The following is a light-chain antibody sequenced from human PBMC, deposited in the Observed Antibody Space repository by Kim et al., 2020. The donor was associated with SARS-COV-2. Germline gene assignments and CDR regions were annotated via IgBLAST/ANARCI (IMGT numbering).Light chain of an antibody. CDR1: QDISSY. Sequence: DIQMTQSPSSLSTSVGDRVTITCRANQDISSYLAWYQQKPGKVPKLLIYAASTLQSGVPSRFSGGGSGTHFTLTNSSLQPEDVATYYCQKYNTAPWTFGQGTKVDIK. CDR2: AAS. J-gene: IGKJ1*01. CDR3: QKYNTAPWT. V-gene: IGKV1-27*01.